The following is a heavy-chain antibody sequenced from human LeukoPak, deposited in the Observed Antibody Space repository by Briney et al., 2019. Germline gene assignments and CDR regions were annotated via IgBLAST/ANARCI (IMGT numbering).Heavy chain of an antibody. CDR3: ARDRGSGWDFDH. D-gene: IGHD6-19*01. Sequence: GGSLRLSCAASGFTVSNNYMSWVRQAPGKGLVRVSRIDSDGDNTVYADSVKGRFTTSRNNAENTLYLHMNTLRVEDTAVYYCARDRGSGWDFDHWGQGTLVTVSS. V-gene: IGHV3-74*01. CDR2: IDSDGDNT. J-gene: IGHJ4*02. CDR1: GFTVSNNY.